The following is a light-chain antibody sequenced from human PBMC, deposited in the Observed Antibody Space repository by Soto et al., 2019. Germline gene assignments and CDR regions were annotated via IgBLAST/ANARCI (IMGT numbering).Light chain of an antibody. V-gene: IGKV3-20*01. CDR2: GAS. J-gene: IGKJ1*01. CDR3: QQYDNWPWT. Sequence: EIVLTQSPATLSLSPGERATPSCRAGQNVGSNYLAWYQQKPGQAPRLLIYGASSRATGIPDRFSGGGSGTDFSLTISRLEPEDFAVYYCQQYDNWPWTFGQGTKVDIK. CDR1: QNVGSNY.